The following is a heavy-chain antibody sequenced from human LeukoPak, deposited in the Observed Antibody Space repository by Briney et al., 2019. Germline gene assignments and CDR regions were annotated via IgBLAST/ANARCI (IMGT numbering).Heavy chain of an antibody. CDR1: GGTFSSYA. J-gene: IGHJ6*02. CDR2: INPNSGGT. CDR3: ARESPAVLRYFDWLSGAYYYYYGMDV. D-gene: IGHD3-9*01. V-gene: IGHV1-18*01. Sequence: ASVKVSCKASGGTFSSYAISWVRQAPGQGLEWMGWINPNSGGTNYAQKLQGRVTMTTDTSTSTAYMELRSLRSDDTAVYYCARESPAVLRYFDWLSGAYYYYYGMDVWGQGTTVTVSS.